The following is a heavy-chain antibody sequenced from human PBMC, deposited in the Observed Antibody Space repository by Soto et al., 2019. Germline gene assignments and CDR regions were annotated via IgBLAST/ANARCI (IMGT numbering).Heavy chain of an antibody. CDR1: GFSFSTYA. J-gene: IGHJ4*02. Sequence: QVQLVESGGGVVQPGTSLRLSCAASGFSFSTYAMYWVRQAPGRGREWVAVISDDGNTKYYADSVKGRFTISSDNSRNTLYLQIYSLRTEDAAVYYCASSYFYDSGGYYPFDYWGQGTLVTVSS. CDR3: ASSYFYDSGGYYPFDY. D-gene: IGHD3-22*01. V-gene: IGHV3-30-3*01. CDR2: ISDDGNTK.